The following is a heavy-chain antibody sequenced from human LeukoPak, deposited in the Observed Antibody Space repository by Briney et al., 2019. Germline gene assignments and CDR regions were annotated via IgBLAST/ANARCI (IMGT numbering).Heavy chain of an antibody. CDR2: ISYDGSNK. J-gene: IGHJ6*02. CDR3: ARDRRGLYDFWSGYHGTDV. D-gene: IGHD3-3*01. CDR1: GFTFSSYA. Sequence: GGSLRLSCAASGFTFSSYAMHWVRQAPGKGLEWVAVISYDGSNKYYADSVKGRFTISRDNSKNTLYLQMNSLRAEDTAVYYCARDRRGLYDFWSGYHGTDVWGQGTTVTVSS. V-gene: IGHV3-30-3*01.